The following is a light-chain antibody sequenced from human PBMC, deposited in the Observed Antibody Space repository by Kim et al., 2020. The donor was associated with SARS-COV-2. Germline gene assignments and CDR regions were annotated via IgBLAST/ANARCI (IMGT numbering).Light chain of an antibody. CDR2: EVS. J-gene: IGLJ2*01. V-gene: IGLV2-23*02. CDR1: SSDVGSYNL. CDR3: CSYAGSSTLV. Sequence: QSALTQPASVSGSPGQSITISCTGTSSDVGSYNLVSWYQQYTGKAPKLMIYEVSERPSGVSSRFSASKSGNTASLTISGLQAEDEADYYCCSYAGSSTLVFGGRTQLTVL.